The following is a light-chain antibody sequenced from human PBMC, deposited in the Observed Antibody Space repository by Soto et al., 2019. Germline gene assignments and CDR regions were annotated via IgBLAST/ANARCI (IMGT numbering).Light chain of an antibody. CDR1: QSVRSSY. J-gene: IGKJ1*01. V-gene: IGKV3-20*01. CDR3: QQYGTSPVT. CDR2: GAS. Sequence: EIVLTQSPGTLSLSPGERATLSCRASQSVRSSYLAWYQQKPGQAPRLLIYGASSRATGIPDRFSGSGSGTDFTLTISRLEPEDFAVYYSQQYGTSPVTFGQGTKV.